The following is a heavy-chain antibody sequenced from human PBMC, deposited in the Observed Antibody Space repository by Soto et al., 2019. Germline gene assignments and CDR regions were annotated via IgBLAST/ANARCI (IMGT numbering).Heavy chain of an antibody. CDR1: GFTFNNYG. D-gene: IGHD3-22*01. CDR2: VSKSDYT. CDR3: AREDSIIIPAVSDF. Sequence: GGSLRLSCSVSGFTFNNYGINWVRQAPGRGLEWVSSVSKSDYTYYSDSVKGRFTISRDNAKNSVSLQMNSLRVEDTAVYYCAREDSIIIPAVSDFWGQGTLVTVSS. J-gene: IGHJ4*02. V-gene: IGHV3-21*01.